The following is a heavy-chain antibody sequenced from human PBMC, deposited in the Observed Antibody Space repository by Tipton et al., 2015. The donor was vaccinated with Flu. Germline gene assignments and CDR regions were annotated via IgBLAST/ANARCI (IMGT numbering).Heavy chain of an antibody. J-gene: IGHJ4*02. CDR3: VRGWVLAGDY. Sequence: SLRLSCAASGFTFSSYWMSWVRQAPGKGQEWVANIKQDGNEKNYVDSVKGRFTISRDNAKNSLYLQMNSLRVEDTAVCYCVRGWVLAGDYWGQGTLVTVPS. D-gene: IGHD2-8*02. CDR1: GFTFSSYW. V-gene: IGHV3-7*01. CDR2: IKQDGNEK.